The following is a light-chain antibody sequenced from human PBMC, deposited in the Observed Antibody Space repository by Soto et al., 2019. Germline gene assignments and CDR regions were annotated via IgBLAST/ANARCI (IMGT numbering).Light chain of an antibody. Sequence: SALTQPASVSGPLGQSITISCTGTSSDVGGHNFVSWYQQHPGKAPKVIIFEVSNRPSGVSNRFSGSKSGNTASLTLSGLQAEDEADYYCNSYTSSAARVFGTGTKLTVL. V-gene: IGLV2-14*01. CDR2: EVS. CDR1: SSDVGGHNF. J-gene: IGLJ1*01. CDR3: NSYTSSAARV.